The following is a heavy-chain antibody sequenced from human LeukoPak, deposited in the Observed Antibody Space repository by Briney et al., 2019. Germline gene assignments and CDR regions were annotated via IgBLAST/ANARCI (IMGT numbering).Heavy chain of an antibody. CDR1: GVTVSSNY. CDR2: IYSGGDT. D-gene: IGHD1-26*01. V-gene: IGHV3-66*01. J-gene: IGHJ4*02. CDR3: ARRSGEGFFDY. Sequence: GGSLRLSCAASGVTVSSNYMTWVRQAPGKGLEWLSVIYSGGDTCYADSVRGRFSISRDNSKNTLYLQMNSLRAEDTALYYCARRSGEGFFDYWGQGTLVTVSS.